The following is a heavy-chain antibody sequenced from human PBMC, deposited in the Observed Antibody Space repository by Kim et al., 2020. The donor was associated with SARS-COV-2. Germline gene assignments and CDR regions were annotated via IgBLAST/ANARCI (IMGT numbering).Heavy chain of an antibody. Sequence: SETLSLTCTVSGGSISSSSYYWGWIRQPPGKGLEWIGSIYYSGSTYYNPSLKSRVTISVDTSKNQFSLKLSSVTAADTAVYYCARRVEIFGVDVVPKNYFDYWGQGTLVTVSS. D-gene: IGHD3-3*01. CDR2: IYYSGST. J-gene: IGHJ4*02. CDR1: GGSISSSSYY. CDR3: ARRVEIFGVDVVPKNYFDY. V-gene: IGHV4-39*01.